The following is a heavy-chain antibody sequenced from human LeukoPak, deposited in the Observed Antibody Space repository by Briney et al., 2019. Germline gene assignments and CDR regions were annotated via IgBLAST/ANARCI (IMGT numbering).Heavy chain of an antibody. J-gene: IGHJ4*02. D-gene: IGHD3-10*01. CDR3: XRDFAREFTIDY. Sequence: GGSLRLSCAASGFTFSNYNMNWVRQPPGKGLQWVSYISSSSNIIYYADSVKGRFTISRDNAKNSLFLQMNSLRAEDTAVYYCXRDFAREFTIDYWGQGTLVTVSS. CDR2: ISSSSNII. V-gene: IGHV3-48*01. CDR1: GFTFSNYN.